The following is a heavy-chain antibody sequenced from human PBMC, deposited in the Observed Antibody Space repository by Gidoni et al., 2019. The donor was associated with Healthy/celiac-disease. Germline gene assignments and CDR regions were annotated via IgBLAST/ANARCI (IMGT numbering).Heavy chain of an antibody. CDR3: ARALSEGYNWNYGGVWFDP. CDR2: ISSSSSYI. D-gene: IGHD1-7*01. CDR1: GFTFSSYS. V-gene: IGHV3-21*01. Sequence: EVQLVESGGGLVKPGGSLRLSCAASGFTFSSYSLHWVRQSPGKGLGVVSSISSSSSYIYYADSVKGRFTIARDNAKNSLYLQMNSLRAEDTAVYYCARALSEGYNWNYGGVWFDPWGQGTLVTVSS. J-gene: IGHJ5*02.